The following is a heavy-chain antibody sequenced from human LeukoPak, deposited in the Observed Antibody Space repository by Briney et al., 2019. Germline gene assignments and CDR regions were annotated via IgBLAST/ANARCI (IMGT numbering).Heavy chain of an antibody. Sequence: SETLSLTCTVSAGSITSDDSYWSWIRQPPGKGLEWIGYIYYSGSTNYNPSLKSRVTISVGTSKNQFSLKLSSVTAADTAVYYCARGRNQYYSYGMDVWGQGTTVTVSS. CDR2: IYYSGST. D-gene: IGHD1-14*01. J-gene: IGHJ6*02. CDR1: AGSITSDDSY. CDR3: ARGRNQYYSYGMDV. V-gene: IGHV4-61*08.